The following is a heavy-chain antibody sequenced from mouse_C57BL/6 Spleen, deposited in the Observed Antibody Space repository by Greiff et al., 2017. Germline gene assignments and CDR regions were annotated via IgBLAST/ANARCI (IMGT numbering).Heavy chain of an antibody. CDR2: ISYDGSN. V-gene: IGHV3-6*01. CDR1: GYSITSGYY. Sequence: VQLQQSGPGLVKPSQSLSLTCSVTGYSITSGYYWNWIRQFPGNKLEWMGYISYDGSNNYNPSLKNRISITRDTSKNQFFLKLNSVTTEDTATYYCARLLPRGDYAMDYWGQGTSVTVSS. CDR3: ARLLPRGDYAMDY. D-gene: IGHD1-1*01. J-gene: IGHJ4*01.